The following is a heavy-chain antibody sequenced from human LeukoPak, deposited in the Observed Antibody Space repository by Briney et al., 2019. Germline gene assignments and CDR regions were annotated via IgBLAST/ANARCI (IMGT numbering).Heavy chain of an antibody. CDR3: ARETEYYGSASYSIGY. Sequence: GGSLRLSCAASGFTFSSYGMHWVRQPPGKGLEWVAVISYDGSNKYYAASVRGRFTISRDNSKTTLYLQMNSLRAEDTAVYYCARETEYYGSASYSIGYWGQGTLVTVSS. V-gene: IGHV3-30*03. CDR1: GFTFSSYG. CDR2: ISYDGSNK. J-gene: IGHJ4*02. D-gene: IGHD3-10*01.